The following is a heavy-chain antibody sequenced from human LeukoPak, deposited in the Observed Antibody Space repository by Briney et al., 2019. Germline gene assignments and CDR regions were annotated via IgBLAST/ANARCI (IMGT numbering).Heavy chain of an antibody. CDR3: ARANFLYCSSSTCLFDY. V-gene: IGHV1-18*04. CDR1: GYTFTSYG. J-gene: IGHJ4*02. D-gene: IGHD2-2*01. Sequence: ASVKVSCKASGYTFTSYGISWVRQAPGQGLEWMGWISSYNGNTDYAQKLQGRVTMTTDTSTSAAYMELRSLRSDDTAVYYCARANFLYCSSSTCLFDYWGQGTLVTVSS. CDR2: ISSYNGNT.